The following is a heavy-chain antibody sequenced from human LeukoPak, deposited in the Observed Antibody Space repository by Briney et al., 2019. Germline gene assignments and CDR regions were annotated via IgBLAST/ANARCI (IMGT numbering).Heavy chain of an antibody. Sequence: PSETLSLTCTVSGGSISSGSYYWSWIRQPAGKGLEWIGRIYTSGSTNYNPSLKSRVTTSVDTSKNQFSLKLSSVTAADTAVYYCARTRGYCTNGVCYSGWFDPWGQGTLVTVSS. V-gene: IGHV4-61*02. J-gene: IGHJ5*02. CDR1: GGSISSGSYY. CDR3: ARTRGYCTNGVCYSGWFDP. CDR2: IYTSGST. D-gene: IGHD2-8*01.